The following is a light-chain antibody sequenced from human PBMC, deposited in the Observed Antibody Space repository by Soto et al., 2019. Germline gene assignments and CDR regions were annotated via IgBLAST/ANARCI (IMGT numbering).Light chain of an antibody. Sequence: IQMTQSPSALSASVRHTVTITSRARQNIFSYLKSYQQKPGEAPTLLIYAASTLQSGVPSRFSGSGSGTDFNLTISSLNPEDFATYYCQQSYSTHALTFGGGTKVDIK. CDR2: AAS. CDR3: QQSYSTHALT. CDR1: QNIFSY. V-gene: IGKV1-39*01. J-gene: IGKJ4*01.